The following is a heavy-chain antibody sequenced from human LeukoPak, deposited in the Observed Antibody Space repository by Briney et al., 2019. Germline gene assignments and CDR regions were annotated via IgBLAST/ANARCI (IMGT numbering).Heavy chain of an antibody. D-gene: IGHD5-24*01. CDR2: IKPDGSER. CDR1: GFTFSGYW. Sequence: GGSLRLSCAASGFTFSGYWMSWVRQAPGKGLGWVANIKPDGSERYYVDSVKGRFTISRDNAKNSLYLQMDSLRAEDTAVYYCARGRGVDYWGRGTLVTVSS. CDR3: ARGRGVDY. J-gene: IGHJ4*02. V-gene: IGHV3-7*01.